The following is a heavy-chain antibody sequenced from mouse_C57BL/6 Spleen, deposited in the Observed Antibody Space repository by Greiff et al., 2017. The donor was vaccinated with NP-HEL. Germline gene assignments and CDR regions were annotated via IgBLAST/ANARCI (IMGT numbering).Heavy chain of an antibody. CDR2: INPNYGTT. Sequence: EVQLQQSGPELVKPGASVKISCKASGCSFTDYNMNWVKQSNGKSLEWIGVINPNYGTTSYNQKFKGKATLTVDQSSSTAYMQLNSLTSEDSAVYYCAREDYYGSSHYFDYWGQGTTLTVSS. D-gene: IGHD1-1*01. J-gene: IGHJ2*01. V-gene: IGHV1-39*01. CDR1: GCSFTDYN. CDR3: AREDYYGSSHYFDY.